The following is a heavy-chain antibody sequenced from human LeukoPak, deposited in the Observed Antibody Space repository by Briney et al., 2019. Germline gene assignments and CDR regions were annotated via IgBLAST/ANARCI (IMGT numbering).Heavy chain of an antibody. CDR2: IYHSGST. V-gene: IGHV4-38-2*01. CDR1: GFTFSSYA. J-gene: IGHJ6*03. Sequence: GSLRLSCAASGFTFSSYAMSWVRQAPGKGLEWIGSIYHSGSTYYNPSLKSRVTISVDTSKNQFSLKLSSVTAADTAVYYCASRSRGKLYSSSWYVPYYYMDVWGKGTTVTVSS. CDR3: ASRSRGKLYSSSWYVPYYYMDV. D-gene: IGHD6-13*01.